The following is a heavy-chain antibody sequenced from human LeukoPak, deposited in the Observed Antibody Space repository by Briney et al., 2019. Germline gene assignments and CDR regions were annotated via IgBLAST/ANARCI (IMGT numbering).Heavy chain of an antibody. J-gene: IGHJ4*02. CDR3: ARLGMIQAYSTEDY. D-gene: IGHD6-13*01. CDR2: TYSGGDA. Sequence: GGSLRLSCAASGFTVSSSYMGWVRQAPGKGLEWVSVTYSGGDAYYADSVKGRFTISRDNSKNTLYLQMNSLRAEDTAVYYCARLGMIQAYSTEDYWGQGTLVTVSS. V-gene: IGHV3-53*01. CDR1: GFTVSSSY.